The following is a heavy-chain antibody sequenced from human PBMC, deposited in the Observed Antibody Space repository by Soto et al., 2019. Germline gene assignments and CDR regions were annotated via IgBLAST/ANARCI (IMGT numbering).Heavy chain of an antibody. CDR3: ASVTFGGIVLAH. J-gene: IGHJ4*02. V-gene: IGHV4-59*01. Sequence: SETLSLTCTVSAASFSKYYWTWIRQPPGKGLEWIGYIYFDGNTKYNPSLEGRLTISIDTSKKEFSLKLTSVTAADAAVYYCASVTFGGIVLAHWGQGTLVTVSS. CDR2: IYFDGNT. CDR1: AASFSKYY. D-gene: IGHD3-16*01.